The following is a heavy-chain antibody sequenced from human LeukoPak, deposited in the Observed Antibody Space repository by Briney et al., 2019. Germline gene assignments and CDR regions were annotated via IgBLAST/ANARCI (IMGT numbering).Heavy chain of an antibody. CDR3: ARGPRGKPYIGY. V-gene: IGHV1-8*01. J-gene: IGHJ4*02. Sequence: ASVKVSCKASGNTLTSYDVNWVRQATGQGLEWMGYMNPNSGDTGYAQKFQDRVTMTRNTSISTDYMELSSLRSEDTAVYYCARGPRGKPYIGYWGQGTLVTVSS. CDR2: MNPNSGDT. CDR1: GNTLTSYD. D-gene: IGHD3-16*01.